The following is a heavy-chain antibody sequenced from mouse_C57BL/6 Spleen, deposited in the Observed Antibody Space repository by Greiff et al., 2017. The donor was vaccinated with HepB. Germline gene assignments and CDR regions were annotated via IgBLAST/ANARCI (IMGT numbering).Heavy chain of an antibody. V-gene: IGHV1-52*01. CDR2: IDPSDSET. J-gene: IGHJ4*01. CDR3: ARGGSNYVYAMDY. CDR1: GYTFTSYW. Sequence: VQLQQPGAELVRPGSSVKLSCKASGYTFTSYWMHWVKQRPIQGLEWIGNIDPSDSETHYNQKFKDKATLTVDKSSSTAYMQLSSLTSEDSAVYSCARGGSNYVYAMDYWGQGTSVTVSS. D-gene: IGHD2-5*01.